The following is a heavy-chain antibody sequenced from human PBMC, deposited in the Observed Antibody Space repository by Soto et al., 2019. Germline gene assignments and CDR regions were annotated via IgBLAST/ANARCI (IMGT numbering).Heavy chain of an antibody. Sequence: QLQLQESGSGLVKPSQTLSLTCAVSGGSISSGAYSWSWIRQPPGKGLEWIGYIYHSGSTYYNPSLKSRVTISVDRSKHQFSPQLSSVTAADPAVYYCARVGSGYVDSSGYSDYGGQGTLVTVSS. CDR2: IYHSGST. CDR1: GGSISSGAYS. V-gene: IGHV4-30-2*01. D-gene: IGHD3-22*01. CDR3: ARVGSGYVDSSGYSDY. J-gene: IGHJ4*02.